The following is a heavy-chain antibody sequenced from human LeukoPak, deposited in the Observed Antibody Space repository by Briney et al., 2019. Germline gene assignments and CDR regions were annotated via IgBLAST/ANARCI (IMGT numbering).Heavy chain of an antibody. Sequence: GGSLRLSCAAFGFTFSNFWIHWVRQVPGKGLVWVSRINTDGSTTTYADSVRGRFTISRDNAKNTLYLQMNSLRVEDTAVYYCVKDHTGKEDKWGQGTLVTVSS. CDR1: GFTFSNFW. D-gene: IGHD1-1*01. CDR2: INTDGSTT. CDR3: VKDHTGKEDK. J-gene: IGHJ4*02. V-gene: IGHV3-74*01.